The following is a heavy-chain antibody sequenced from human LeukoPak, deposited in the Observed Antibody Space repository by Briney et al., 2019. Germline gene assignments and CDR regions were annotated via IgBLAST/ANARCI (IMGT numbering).Heavy chain of an antibody. V-gene: IGHV4-34*01. CDR3: AVYGGDWDFDS. J-gene: IGHJ4*02. D-gene: IGHD2-21*02. CDR1: NGFDNYY. CDR2: ITYRGSP. Sequence: SETLSLTCAVYNGFDNYYLALVRQPPGKGLEWIGEITYRGSPNYNPSLKSRVAISIDVSQRQFSLKLRSVTAADTAVYFCAVYGGDWDFDSWGQGTLVTVSS.